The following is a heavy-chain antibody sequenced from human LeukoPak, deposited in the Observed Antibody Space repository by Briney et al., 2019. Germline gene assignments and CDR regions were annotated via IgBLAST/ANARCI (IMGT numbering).Heavy chain of an antibody. CDR1: GFTFSSYG. D-gene: IGHD6-13*01. CDR3: AKDSAAGPTRYYFDY. CDR2: IRYDGSNK. J-gene: IGHJ4*02. Sequence: PGGSLRLSCAASGFTFSSYGMHWVRQAPGKGLEWVAFIRYDGSNKYYADSVKGRFTISRDNSKNTLYLQMNTLRAEDTAVYYCAKDSAAGPTRYYFDYWGQGTLVTVSS. V-gene: IGHV3-30*02.